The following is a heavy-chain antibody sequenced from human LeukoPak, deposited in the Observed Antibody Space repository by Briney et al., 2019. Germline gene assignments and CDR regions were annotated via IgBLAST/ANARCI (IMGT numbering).Heavy chain of an antibody. V-gene: IGHV3-21*01. CDR2: ISGNGGHI. CDR3: ARRIVGPSSGGDY. CDR1: GFTFSTYS. D-gene: IGHD1-26*01. Sequence: GGSLRLSCVASGFTFSTYSMTWVRQAPGKGLEWVSVISGNGGHIYYADSVKGRFTISRDNAKNSLYLQMNSLRVEDTAVYYCARRIVGPSSGGDYWGQGTPVTVSS. J-gene: IGHJ4*02.